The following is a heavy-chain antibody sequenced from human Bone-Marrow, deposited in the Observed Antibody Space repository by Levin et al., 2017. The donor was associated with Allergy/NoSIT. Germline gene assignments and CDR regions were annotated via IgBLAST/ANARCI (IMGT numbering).Heavy chain of an antibody. CDR1: GFSFSSYT. V-gene: IGHV3-21*01. CDR2: ISSSSTSR. Sequence: GGSLRLSCAASGFSFSSYTMNWVRQAPGKGLEWVSSISSSSTSRYYGDSMEGRFTISRDNAKNSLYLQMTTLRADDTAVYFCAKHAGPSTGTWRIDYWRQGTLVTVSS. CDR3: AKHAGPSTGTWRIDY. J-gene: IGHJ4*02. D-gene: IGHD1-1*01.